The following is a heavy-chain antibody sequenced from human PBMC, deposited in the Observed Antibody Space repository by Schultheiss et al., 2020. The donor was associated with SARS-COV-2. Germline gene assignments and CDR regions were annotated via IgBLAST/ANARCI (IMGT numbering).Heavy chain of an antibody. D-gene: IGHD3-22*01. V-gene: IGHV3-33*08. CDR2: IWYDGSNK. CDR3: ARQYYYDSSAIDAFDI. CDR1: GFTFSSYG. Sequence: GGSLRLSCAASGFTFSSYGMHWVRQAPGKGLEWVAVIWYDGSNKYYADSVQGRFTISRDNSKNTLYLQMNSLRAEDTAVYYCARQYYYDSSAIDAFDIWGQGTMVTVSS. J-gene: IGHJ3*02.